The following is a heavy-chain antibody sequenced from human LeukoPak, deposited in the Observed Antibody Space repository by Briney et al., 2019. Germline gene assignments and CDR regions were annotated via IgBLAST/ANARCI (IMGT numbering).Heavy chain of an antibody. J-gene: IGHJ4*02. CDR1: GGSISSCY. V-gene: IGHV4-59*08. CDR2: IFYSGST. CDR3: ARTNPSFDY. Sequence: PSETLSLTCTVSGGSISSCYWSWIRQPPGKGLEWIGYIFYSGSTNYNPSLKSRVTISVDTSKNQVSLKLRSVTAADTAVYYCARTNPSFDYWGQGTLVTVSS.